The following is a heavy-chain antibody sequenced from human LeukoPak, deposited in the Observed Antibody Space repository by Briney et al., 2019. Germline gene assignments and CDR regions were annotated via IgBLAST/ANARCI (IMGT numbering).Heavy chain of an antibody. CDR1: GGSFSGYY. J-gene: IGHJ4*02. Sequence: SETLSLTCAVYGGSFSGYYWSWIRQPPGKGLEWIGEINHSGSTNYNPSLKSRVTISVDTSKNQFSLNLSSVTAADTAVYYCARLSVRGAWVDYWGQGTLVTVSS. D-gene: IGHD3-10*01. CDR2: INHSGST. CDR3: ARLSVRGAWVDY. V-gene: IGHV4-34*01.